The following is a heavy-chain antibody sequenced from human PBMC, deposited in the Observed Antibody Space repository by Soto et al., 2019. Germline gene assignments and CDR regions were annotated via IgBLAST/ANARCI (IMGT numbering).Heavy chain of an antibody. CDR1: GYTFTSYG. J-gene: IGHJ6*02. V-gene: IGHV1-18*01. CDR3: ARWSGCSSTSCYYGMDV. CDR2: ISAYNGNT. D-gene: IGHD2-2*01. Sequence: VASVKVSCKASGYTFTSYGISWVRQAPGQGLEWMGWISAYNGNTNYAQKLQGRVTMTTDTSTSTAYMELRSLRSDDTAVYYCARWSGCSSTSCYYGMDVWGQGTTVTVSS.